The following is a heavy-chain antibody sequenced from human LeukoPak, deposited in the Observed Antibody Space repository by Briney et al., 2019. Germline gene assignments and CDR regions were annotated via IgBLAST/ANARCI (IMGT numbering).Heavy chain of an antibody. J-gene: IGHJ4*02. D-gene: IGHD6-13*01. V-gene: IGHV3-48*01. CDR1: GFTFSSYS. CDR2: ISSSSSTI. CDR3: AKAKAAAGLYYFDY. Sequence: SGGSLRLSCAASGFTFSSYSMNWVRQAPGKGLEWVSYISSSSSTIYYADSVKGRFTISRDNAKNSLYLQMNSLRAEDTAVYYCAKAKAAAGLYYFDYWGQGTLVTVSS.